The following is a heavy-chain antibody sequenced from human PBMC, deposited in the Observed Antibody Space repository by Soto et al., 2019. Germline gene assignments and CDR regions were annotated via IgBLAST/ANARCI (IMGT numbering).Heavy chain of an antibody. CDR3: ARVKEIYGAGSYYHYYYYYGMDV. CDR1: GYTFTSYG. D-gene: IGHD3-10*01. J-gene: IGHJ6*02. Sequence: ASVKVSCKASGYTFTSYGISWVRQAPGQGREWMGWIGAYNGNTKYAQKLQGRVTMTTDPSTSTAYMELRSLRSDDTAVSYCARVKEIYGAGSYYHYYYYYGMDVWGQGTTVTVSS. V-gene: IGHV1-18*01. CDR2: IGAYNGNT.